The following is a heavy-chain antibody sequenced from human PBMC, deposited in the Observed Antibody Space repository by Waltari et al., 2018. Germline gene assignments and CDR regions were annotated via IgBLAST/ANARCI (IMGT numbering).Heavy chain of an antibody. J-gene: IGHJ5*02. V-gene: IGHV1-2*06. CDR2: INPNSGGT. CDR3: AGDRRIAAAVYNWFDP. D-gene: IGHD6-13*01. CDR1: GYTFTGYY. Sequence: QVQLVQSGAEVKKPGASVKVSCKASGYTFTGYYMHWVGQAPGQGLEWMGRINPNSGGTNYAQKFQGRVTMTRDTSISTAYMELSRLRSDDTAVYYCAGDRRIAAAVYNWFDPWGQGTLVTVSS.